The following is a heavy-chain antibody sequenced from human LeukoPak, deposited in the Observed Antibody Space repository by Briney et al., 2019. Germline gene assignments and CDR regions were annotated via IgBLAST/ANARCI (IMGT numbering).Heavy chain of an antibody. J-gene: IGHJ3*02. CDR3: VRGHYYHN. Sequence: TGGSLRLSCAASGFIFRNYGISWVRQAPGKGLEWVSGISDSGDTTHYADSVKGRFIILRDNSKNTVLLQMNSLRVEDTAIYYCVRGHYYHNWGQGTMVTVSS. D-gene: IGHD3-10*01. V-gene: IGHV3-23*01. CDR2: ISDSGDTT. CDR1: GFIFRNYG.